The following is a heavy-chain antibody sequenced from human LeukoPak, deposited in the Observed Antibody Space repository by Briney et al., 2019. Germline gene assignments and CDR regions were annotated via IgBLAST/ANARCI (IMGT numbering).Heavy chain of an antibody. CDR1: GGTFSSYA. CDR3: ARAFDCSSTSCYTGNGWFDP. D-gene: IGHD2-2*02. Sequence: SVTVSCTASGGTFSSYAISWVRQAPGQGLEWMGGIIPIFGTANYAQKFQGRVTITADESTSTAYMELSSLRSEDTAVYYCARAFDCSSTSCYTGNGWFDPWGQGTLVTVSS. J-gene: IGHJ5*02. CDR2: IIPIFGTA. V-gene: IGHV1-69*01.